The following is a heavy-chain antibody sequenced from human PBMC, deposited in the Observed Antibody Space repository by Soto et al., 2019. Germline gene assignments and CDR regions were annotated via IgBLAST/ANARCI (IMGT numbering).Heavy chain of an antibody. V-gene: IGHV1-69*12. J-gene: IGHJ4*02. D-gene: IGHD2-15*01. CDR1: GGTFSSYA. Sequence: QVQLVQSGAEVKKPGSSVKVSCKASGGTFSSYAISWVRQAPGQGLEWMGGIIPIFGTANYAQKFQGRVTMTADESTSTAYMELSRLRSEDTAVYYCARGGDLVVAATHFDYWGQGTLVTVSS. CDR3: ARGGDLVVAATHFDY. CDR2: IIPIFGTA.